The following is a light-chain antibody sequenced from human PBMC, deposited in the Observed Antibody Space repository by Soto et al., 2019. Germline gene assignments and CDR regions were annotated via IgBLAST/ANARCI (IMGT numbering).Light chain of an antibody. Sequence: EIVLTQSPGTLSLSPGQRATLSCRASQIVGNTYLAWFQQRPGQAPRLLIYETSSRATGTPDRFSGSGSGTDFTLTISRLEPEDSAMYYCQQYGSSLPFTFGQGTKV. J-gene: IGKJ2*01. V-gene: IGKV3-20*01. CDR1: QIVGNTY. CDR3: QQYGSSLPFT. CDR2: ETS.